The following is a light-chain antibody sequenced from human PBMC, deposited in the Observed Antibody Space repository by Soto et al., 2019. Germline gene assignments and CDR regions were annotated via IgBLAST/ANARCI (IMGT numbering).Light chain of an antibody. J-gene: IGLJ1*01. CDR1: SSDIGGYDY. Sequence: QSVLTQPPSASGSPGQSVTISCTGTSSDIGGYDYVSWYQQHPGKAPKLMIYEVTKRPSGVPNRFSGSRSGNTASLTVSGLQAEDEAHYYCSSYAGSNKAVFGTGTKVTGL. V-gene: IGLV2-8*01. CDR2: EVT. CDR3: SSYAGSNKAV.